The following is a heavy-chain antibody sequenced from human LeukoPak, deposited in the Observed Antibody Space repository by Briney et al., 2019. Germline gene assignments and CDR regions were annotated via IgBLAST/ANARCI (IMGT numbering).Heavy chain of an antibody. CDR2: ISSSSSYI. D-gene: IGHD3-3*01. V-gene: IGHV3-21*01. J-gene: IGHJ4*02. CDR3: ARGPVWSGYYNIDY. Sequence: GGSLRLSCAASGFTFSSYSMNWVRQAPGKWLEWVSSISSSSSYIYYADSVKGRFTISRDNAKNSLYLQMNSLRAEDTAVYYCARGPVWSGYYNIDYWGQGTLVTVSS. CDR1: GFTFSSYS.